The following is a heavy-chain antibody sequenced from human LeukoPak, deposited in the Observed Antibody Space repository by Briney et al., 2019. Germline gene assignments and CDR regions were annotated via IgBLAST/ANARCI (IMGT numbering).Heavy chain of an antibody. V-gene: IGHV4-30-2*01. Sequence: XTVSGDSISSGSXXLNWIRQPPGXGLXWIGYIFYSGSAYYNSSLKSRVTMSVDRSKNHFSLKLISVTAADTAVYYCARKDYGGRPRGFDPWGQGTLVTVSS. CDR3: ARKDYGGRPRGFDP. CDR2: IFYSGSA. CDR1: GDSISSGSXX. J-gene: IGHJ5*02. D-gene: IGHD4-23*01.